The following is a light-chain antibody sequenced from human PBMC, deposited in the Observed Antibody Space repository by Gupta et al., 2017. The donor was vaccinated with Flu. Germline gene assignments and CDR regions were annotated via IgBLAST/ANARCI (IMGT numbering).Light chain of an antibody. J-gene: IGKJ3*01. Sequence: VTPGEPASISCRSSQSRLYSNGYNYLDWYLQKPGQSPQLLIYLGSNRASGVPDRFSGSGSGTDFTLKISRVQAEDVGVYYCMQALQAPFTFGPGTKVDIK. V-gene: IGKV2-28*01. CDR1: QSRLYSNGYNY. CDR2: LGS. CDR3: MQALQAPFT.